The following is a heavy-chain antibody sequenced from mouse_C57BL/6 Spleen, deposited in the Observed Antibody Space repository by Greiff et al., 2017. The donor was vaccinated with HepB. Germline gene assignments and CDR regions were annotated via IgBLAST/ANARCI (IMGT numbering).Heavy chain of an antibody. Sequence: EVKLVESGEGLVKPGGSLKLSCAASGFTFSSYAMSWVRQTPEKRLEWVAYISSGGDYIYYADTVKGRFTISRDNARNTLYLQMSSLKSEDTAMYYCTRVPYGNYGFAYWGQGTLVTVSA. CDR3: TRVPYGNYGFAY. D-gene: IGHD2-1*01. CDR1: GFTFSSYA. V-gene: IGHV5-9-1*02. J-gene: IGHJ3*01. CDR2: ISSGGDYI.